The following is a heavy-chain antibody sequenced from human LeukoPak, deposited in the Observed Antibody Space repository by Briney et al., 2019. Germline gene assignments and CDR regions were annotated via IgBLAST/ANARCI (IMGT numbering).Heavy chain of an antibody. CDR3: ARDLSGIAGYTYGRGIDY. Sequence: GGSLRPSCAASGFTFDDYGMSWVRQAPGKGLEWVSGVNWNGGSTGYADSVKGRFTISRDNAKTSLYLQMNSLRAEDTAVYYCARDLSGIAGYTYGRGIDYWGQGTLVTVSS. CDR2: VNWNGGST. J-gene: IGHJ4*02. D-gene: IGHD5-18*01. CDR1: GFTFDDYG. V-gene: IGHV3-20*04.